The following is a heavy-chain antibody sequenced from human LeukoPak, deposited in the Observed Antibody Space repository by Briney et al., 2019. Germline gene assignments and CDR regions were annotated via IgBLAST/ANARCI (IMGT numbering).Heavy chain of an antibody. V-gene: IGHV1-69*05. CDR2: IIPIIGTA. CDR1: GGTFSSYA. D-gene: IGHD5-18*01. J-gene: IGHJ4*02. CDR3: ASPHLGYSYGLDY. Sequence: SVKVSCKASGGTFSSYAISWVRQAPGQGLEWMGRIIPIIGTANYAQKFQGRVTITTDESTSTAYMELSSLRSEDTAVYYCASPHLGYSYGLDYWGQGDLVTVSS.